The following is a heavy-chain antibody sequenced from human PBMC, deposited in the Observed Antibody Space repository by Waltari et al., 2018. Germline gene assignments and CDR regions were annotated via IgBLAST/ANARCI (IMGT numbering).Heavy chain of an antibody. V-gene: IGHV3-33*06. J-gene: IGHJ4*02. D-gene: IGHD3-10*01. CDR3: AKDPNYYGSAFDY. Sequence: QVQLVESGGGVVQPGRSLRLSCAASGFTFSSYGMHWVRQAPGKGLEWVAVIWYDGSNKYYADSVKGRFTISRDNSKNTLYLQMNSLRAEDTAVYYCAKDPNYYGSAFDYWGQGTLVTVSS. CDR1: GFTFSSYG. CDR2: IWYDGSNK.